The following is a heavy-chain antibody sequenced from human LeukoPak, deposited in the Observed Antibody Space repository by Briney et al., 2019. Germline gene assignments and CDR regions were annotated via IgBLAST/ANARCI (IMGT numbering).Heavy chain of an antibody. D-gene: IGHD1-1*01. J-gene: IGHJ4*02. Sequence: GASVKVSCKASGYTFTSYGISWVRQAPGQGLEWMGWISAYNGNTNYAQKLQGRVTMTTDTSTSTAYMELRSLRSDDTAVYYCARDAYNWNDAGSIDYWGQGTLVTVSS. CDR2: ISAYNGNT. V-gene: IGHV1-18*01. CDR1: GYTFTSYG. CDR3: ARDAYNWNDAGSIDY.